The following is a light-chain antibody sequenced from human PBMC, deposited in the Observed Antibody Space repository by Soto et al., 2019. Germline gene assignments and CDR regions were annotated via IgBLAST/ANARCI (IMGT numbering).Light chain of an antibody. CDR2: TSS. J-gene: IGKJ1*01. V-gene: IGKV1-39*01. Sequence: DIQMTQSPSSLSSSVGDRVTIACRASQSVRHYLNWYQQKPGKAPNLLIYTSSSLQRGVSSRFSGSGSGTDFTLTISSLQPEDYATYFCQQSYSTPWTFGQGTKVEIK. CDR3: QQSYSTPWT. CDR1: QSVRHY.